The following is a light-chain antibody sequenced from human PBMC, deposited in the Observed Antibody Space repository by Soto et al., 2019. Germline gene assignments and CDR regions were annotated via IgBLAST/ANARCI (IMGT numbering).Light chain of an antibody. Sequence: EIVLTQSPGTLSLSPGERATLSCRASQSVGNNYLAWYQQKPGQAPRFLIYDASSRATGIPDRFSGSGSGTDFTLTIRRLEPEDFAVYYCQQYCSTPLTFGGGTKVEIK. J-gene: IGKJ4*01. CDR2: DAS. V-gene: IGKV3-20*01. CDR3: QQYCSTPLT. CDR1: QSVGNNY.